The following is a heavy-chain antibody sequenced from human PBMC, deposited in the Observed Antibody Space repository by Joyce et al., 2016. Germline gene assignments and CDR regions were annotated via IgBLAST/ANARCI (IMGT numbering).Heavy chain of an antibody. Sequence: EMQLEESGGTLVHPGGSLRLSCKVSHCLSNKFLRAWVRQAPGKGREWVSAIGASGSGIYYADSVKGRFSISRDNSNNMMYLQMTSLQIEDTATYFCAQAMTAVVAYTLRDGFDVWGQGTLVAVSS. CDR3: AQAMTAVVAYTLRDGFDV. CDR1: HCLSNKFL. V-gene: IGHV3-23*04. J-gene: IGHJ3*01. D-gene: IGHD2-15*01. CDR2: IGASGSGI.